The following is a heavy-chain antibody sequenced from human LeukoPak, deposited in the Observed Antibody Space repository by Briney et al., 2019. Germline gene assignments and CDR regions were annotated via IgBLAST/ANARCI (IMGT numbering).Heavy chain of an antibody. D-gene: IGHD6-19*01. CDR3: QLFTSGYYWGY. Sequence: PGGSLRLSCVASGFTFGNYWMSWVRQAPGKGLEWVANIRPDGNEKYYVDSVKGRFTISRDSAKNSVYLQMDSLRVEDTADCARQLFTSGYYWGYWGHGTLVSVSS. CDR2: IRPDGNEK. CDR1: GFTFGNYW. V-gene: IGHV3-7*02. J-gene: IGHJ4*01.